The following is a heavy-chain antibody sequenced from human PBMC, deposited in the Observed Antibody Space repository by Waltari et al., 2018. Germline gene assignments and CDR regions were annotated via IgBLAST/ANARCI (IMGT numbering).Heavy chain of an antibody. Sequence: QVQLQESGPGLVKPSETLSLTCTVSGGSISSYYWSWIRQPPGKGLEWIGYIYYRGSTNYHPSLKSRVTISVDTSKNQFSLKLSSVTAADTAVYYCARVQKGVPTLTGMDVWGQGTTVTVSS. CDR1: GGSISSYY. V-gene: IGHV4-59*01. J-gene: IGHJ6*02. CDR2: IYYRGST. D-gene: IGHD3-16*01. CDR3: ARVQKGVPTLTGMDV.